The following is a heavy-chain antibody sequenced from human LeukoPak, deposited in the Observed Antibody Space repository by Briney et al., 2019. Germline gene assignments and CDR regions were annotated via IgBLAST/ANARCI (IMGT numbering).Heavy chain of an antibody. Sequence: GGSLRLSCAASGFTFSNAWMNWVHQAPGKGLEWVGRIKSKTDGGTTDYAAPVKGRFTISRDDSKNTLYLQMNSLKTEDTAVYYCTTPVGPYGHYFDYWGQGTLVTVSP. CDR2: IKSKTDGGTT. J-gene: IGHJ4*02. D-gene: IGHD4-17*01. CDR3: TTPVGPYGHYFDY. V-gene: IGHV3-15*07. CDR1: GFTFSNAW.